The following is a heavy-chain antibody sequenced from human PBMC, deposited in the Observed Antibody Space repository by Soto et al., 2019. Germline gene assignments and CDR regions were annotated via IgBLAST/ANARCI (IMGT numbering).Heavy chain of an antibody. CDR3: ARDLQIISSGWYSSLDYYYGMDV. Sequence: GGSLRLSCAASGFTFSSYAMHWVRQAPGKGLEWVAVISYDGSNKYYADSVKGRFTISRDNSKNTLYLQMNSLRAEDTAVYYCARDLQIISSGWYSSLDYYYGMDVWGQGTTVTVSS. CDR1: GFTFSSYA. D-gene: IGHD6-19*01. J-gene: IGHJ6*02. V-gene: IGHV3-30-3*01. CDR2: ISYDGSNK.